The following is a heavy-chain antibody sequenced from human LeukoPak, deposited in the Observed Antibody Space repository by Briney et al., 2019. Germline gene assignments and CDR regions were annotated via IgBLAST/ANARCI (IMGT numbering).Heavy chain of an antibody. D-gene: IGHD1-26*01. Sequence: ASVKVSCKASGYTFTDYYMHWVRQAPGQGLEWMGWINPNSGGTNYAQKFQGRVTMTRDTSISTAYMELSSLRSDDTAMYHCARSYSGFGYALQDYWGQGTLVTVSS. J-gene: IGHJ4*02. CDR1: GYTFTDYY. CDR2: INPNSGGT. CDR3: ARSYSGFGYALQDY. V-gene: IGHV1-2*02.